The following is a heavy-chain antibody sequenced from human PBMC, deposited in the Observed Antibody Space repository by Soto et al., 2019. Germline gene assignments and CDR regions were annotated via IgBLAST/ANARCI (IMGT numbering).Heavy chain of an antibody. V-gene: IGHV3-53*01. J-gene: IGHJ4*02. CDR2: IYSGGYT. CDR3: ATSPGGGGY. Sequence: EVQLVESGGGLIQPGGSLRLSCAVSGFTVSNNYMSWVRQAPGKGLEGVSVIYSGGYTAYGDSVKGRFTISRDNSKNTPFLQMTSQGAGETAVYLGATSPGGGGYWGQGTLVTVSS. CDR1: GFTVSNNY. D-gene: IGHD3-10*01.